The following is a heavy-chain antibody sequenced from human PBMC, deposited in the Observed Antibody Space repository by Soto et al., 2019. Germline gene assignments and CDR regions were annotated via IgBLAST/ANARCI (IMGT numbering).Heavy chain of an antibody. CDR1: GYTFTSYG. D-gene: IGHD2-15*01. V-gene: IGHV1-18*01. CDR3: VVAAQPYYFDY. Sequence: QVQLVQSGAEVKKPGASVKVSCKASGYTFTSYGISWVRQAPGQGLEWMGWISAYNGNTNYAQKLQGRLTMTPXTSTSTAYMELRSLRSDDTAVYYCVVAAQPYYFDYWGQGTLVTVSS. CDR2: ISAYNGNT. J-gene: IGHJ4*02.